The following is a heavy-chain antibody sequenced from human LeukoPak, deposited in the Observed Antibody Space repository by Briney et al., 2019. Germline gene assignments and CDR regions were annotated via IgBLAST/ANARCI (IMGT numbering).Heavy chain of an antibody. CDR1: GGSISSYY. CDR3: AQYSSSSAIDY. CDR2: INHSGST. D-gene: IGHD6-6*01. J-gene: IGHJ4*02. Sequence: PSETLSLTCTVSGGSISSYYWSWIRQPPGKGLEWIGEINHSGSTNYNPSLKSRVTISVDTSKNQFSLKLSSVTAADTAVYYCAQYSSSSAIDYWGQGTLVTVSS. V-gene: IGHV4-34*01.